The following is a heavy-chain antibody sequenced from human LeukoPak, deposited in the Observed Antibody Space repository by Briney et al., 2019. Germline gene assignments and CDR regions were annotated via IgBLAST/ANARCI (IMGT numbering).Heavy chain of an antibody. CDR1: GFTFSSYG. Sequence: GRSLRLSCAASGFTFSSYGMHWVRQAPGKGLEWVAVIWYDGSNKYYADSVKGRFTISRDNSRNTVYLQMNSLRVEDTAIYYCAKGLSSSTWADFDYWGQGALVTVSS. J-gene: IGHJ4*02. D-gene: IGHD6-13*01. CDR2: IWYDGSNK. V-gene: IGHV3-33*06. CDR3: AKGLSSSTWADFDY.